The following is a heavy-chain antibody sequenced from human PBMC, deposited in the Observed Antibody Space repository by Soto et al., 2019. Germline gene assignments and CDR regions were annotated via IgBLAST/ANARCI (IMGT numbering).Heavy chain of an antibody. J-gene: IGHJ6*02. Sequence: QVQLQESGPGLVKPSQTLSLTCTVSGGSISSGYYWSWIRQHPVKGLEWIGYIYYSGNTYYNPSLKSRVSISLDTSKSQFSLKLDSVTAADTAVYYCARDAPVALGFPNSMDVWGQGTTVTVSS. CDR2: IYYSGNT. D-gene: IGHD3-3*02. CDR3: ARDAPVALGFPNSMDV. CDR1: GGSISSGYY. V-gene: IGHV4-31*03.